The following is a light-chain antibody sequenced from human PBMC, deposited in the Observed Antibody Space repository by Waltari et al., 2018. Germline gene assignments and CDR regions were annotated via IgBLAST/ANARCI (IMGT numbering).Light chain of an antibody. CDR3: QSYDTSLSASKV. J-gene: IGLJ2*01. Sequence: QSVLTQPPSVSGAPGQGVTISCSGGDSTIGAGHPVLWYQQLPGRAPKLLPYSSKNRPSGVPDRFSGSKSGTSASLAITGLQAEDEADYYCQSYDTSLSASKVFGGGTKVTVL. CDR1: DSTIGAGHP. V-gene: IGLV1-40*01. CDR2: SSK.